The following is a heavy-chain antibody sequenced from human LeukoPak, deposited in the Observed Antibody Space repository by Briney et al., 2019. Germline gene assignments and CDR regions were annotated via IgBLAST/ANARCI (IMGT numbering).Heavy chain of an antibody. V-gene: IGHV3-74*01. D-gene: IGHD4-23*01. J-gene: IGHJ5*02. CDR1: GFAFSGYW. CDR2: INSDGSST. Sequence: GGSLRLSCAASGFAFSGYWMYWVRQAPGKGLVWVSPINSDGSSTNYADSVKGRFTISRDNAKNTLYLQMNSLRVEDTAVYYCARGPYGSNSWSDLWGQGTLVTVSS. CDR3: ARGPYGSNSWSDL.